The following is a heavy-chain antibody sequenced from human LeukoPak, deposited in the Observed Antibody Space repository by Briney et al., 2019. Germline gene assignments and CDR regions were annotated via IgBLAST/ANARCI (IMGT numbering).Heavy chain of an antibody. V-gene: IGHV1-46*01. CDR1: GYTFTSYY. Sequence: GASVKVSCKASGYTFTSYYMHWVRQAPGQGLEWMGIINPSGGSTSYAQKFQGRVTMTRDTSTSTVYMELSSLRSEDTAVYYCARDLFSYHDSSGSVSFDYWGQGTLVTVSS. CDR2: INPSGGST. CDR3: ARDLFSYHDSSGSVSFDY. J-gene: IGHJ4*02. D-gene: IGHD3-22*01.